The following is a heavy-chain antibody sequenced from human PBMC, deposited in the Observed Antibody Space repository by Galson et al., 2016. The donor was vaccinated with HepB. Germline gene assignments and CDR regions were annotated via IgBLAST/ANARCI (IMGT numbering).Heavy chain of an antibody. J-gene: IGHJ5*02. Sequence: SLRLSCAASGFMFSDYSMNWVRQAPGKGLEWVSYIGSSGSAIYYADSVKGRFIISRDNGKNSLYLQMNSLSGEDTAVYYCSNLGVVATERRPVRRFAHGGQGTLVTVSS. D-gene: IGHD2-21*01. CDR3: SNLGVVATERRPVRRFAH. V-gene: IGHV3-48*01. CDR2: IGSSGSAI. CDR1: GFMFSDYS.